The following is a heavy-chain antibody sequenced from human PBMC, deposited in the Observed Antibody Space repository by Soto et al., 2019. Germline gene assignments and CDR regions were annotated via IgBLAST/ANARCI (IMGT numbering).Heavy chain of an antibody. CDR2: IIPILGIA. V-gene: IGHV1-69*08. J-gene: IGHJ1*01. D-gene: IGHD2-15*01. CDR3: ARDGGVVVAAFAEYFQH. Sequence: QVQLVQSGAEVKKPGSSVKVSCKASGGTFSSYTISWVRQAPGQGLEWMGRIIPILGIANYAQKFQGRVTISEXXSXSXXDIELRSLRSEDTAVYYCARDGGVVVAAFAEYFQHWGQGTLGTVSS. CDR1: GGTFSSYT.